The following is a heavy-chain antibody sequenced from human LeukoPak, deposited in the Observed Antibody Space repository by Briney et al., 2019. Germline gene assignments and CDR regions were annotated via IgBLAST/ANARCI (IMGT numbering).Heavy chain of an antibody. CDR1: GVTFTSYS. J-gene: IGHJ3*02. D-gene: IGHD3-22*01. V-gene: IGHV3-23*01. Sequence: GGSVTPSCAPSGVTFTSYSMRSVRHAPGKWLEWDSAISVRGSSTYYADSVKDPLSIYRDTAKHLLYLQMNSLRGQDTAVNVWAKGDGGSGYYLDAFDIWGRGTMVTVSS. CDR3: AKGDGGSGYYLDAFDI. CDR2: ISVRGSST.